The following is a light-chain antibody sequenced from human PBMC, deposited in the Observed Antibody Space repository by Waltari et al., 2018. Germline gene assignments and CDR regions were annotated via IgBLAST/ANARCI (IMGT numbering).Light chain of an antibody. CDR3: QQYNSYSPYT. J-gene: IGKJ2*01. V-gene: IGKV1-5*01. CDR1: QSISSW. CDR2: DAS. Sequence: DIQMTQSPSTLSASVGDRVTITCRASQSISSWLAWYQQKPGKAPKALIYDASSLESGVPSRFSGSGSGTEFTLTISSLQPDDFATYYCQQYNSYSPYTFGQGTKLEIK.